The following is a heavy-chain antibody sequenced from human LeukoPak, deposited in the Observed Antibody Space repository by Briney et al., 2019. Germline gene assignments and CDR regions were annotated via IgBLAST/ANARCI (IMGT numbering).Heavy chain of an antibody. J-gene: IGHJ3*02. CDR1: GGYFSGYC. CDR3: AENSGYYSYAFDI. D-gene: IGHD3-22*01. Sequence: SETLSLTCAVYGGYFSGYCWSWIRQPPGKGLEWIGEINHSGSTNYNPSLKSRVTISVDTSKNQFSLKLSSVTAADAAVYYCAENSGYYSYAFDIWGQGSMVTVSS. V-gene: IGHV4-34*01. CDR2: INHSGST.